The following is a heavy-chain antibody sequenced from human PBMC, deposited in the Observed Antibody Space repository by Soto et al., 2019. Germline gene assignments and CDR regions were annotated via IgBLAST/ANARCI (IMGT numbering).Heavy chain of an antibody. CDR2: IFSNDEK. V-gene: IGHV2-26*01. D-gene: IGHD3-3*01. CDR1: GFSLSNARMG. CDR3: ARRDDFWSDKPWGYCDY. Sequence: QVTLKESGTVLVNPTETLTLTCTVYGFSLSNARMGVSWIRQPPGKALEWLAHIFSNDEKSYSTTLKSRLTISKDTSKSQVVLTMTNMDPVDTATYYCARRDDFWSDKPWGYCDYGGQGTLVTVSS. J-gene: IGHJ4*02.